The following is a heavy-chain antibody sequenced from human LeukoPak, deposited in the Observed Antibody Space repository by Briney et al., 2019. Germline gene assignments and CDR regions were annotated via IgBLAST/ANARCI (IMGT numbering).Heavy chain of an antibody. V-gene: IGHV3-33*01. CDR3: ARDKAGNAEYFQH. CDR2: IWYDGGNK. Sequence: PGGSLRLSCAASGFTFSSYGMHWVRQAPGKGLEWVAVIWYDGGNKYYADSVKGRFTVSRDNSKSTLYLQMNSLRGEDTAVCYCARDKAGNAEYFQHWGQGTLVTVSS. CDR1: GFTFSSYG. D-gene: IGHD1-1*01. J-gene: IGHJ1*01.